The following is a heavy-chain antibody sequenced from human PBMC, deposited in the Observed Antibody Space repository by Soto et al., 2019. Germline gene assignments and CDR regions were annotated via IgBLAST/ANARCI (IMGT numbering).Heavy chain of an antibody. CDR3: ARDTYGDYRYYYYGMDV. D-gene: IGHD4-17*01. CDR1: GFTFSSYG. J-gene: IGHJ6*02. V-gene: IGHV3-33*01. CDR2: IWYDGSNK. Sequence: PGGSLRLSCAASGFTFSSYGMHWVRQAPGKGLEWVAVIWYDGSNKYYADSVKGRFTISRDNSKNTLYLQMNSLRAEDTAVYYCARDTYGDYRYYYYGMDVWGQGTTVTVSS.